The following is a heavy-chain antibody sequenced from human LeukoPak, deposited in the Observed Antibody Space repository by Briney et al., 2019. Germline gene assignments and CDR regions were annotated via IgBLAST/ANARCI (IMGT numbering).Heavy chain of an antibody. D-gene: IGHD6-19*01. Sequence: GASVKVSCKASGYTFSSYDINWVRQATGQGLQWMGWMDPNSGNTAYAQKFQGRVTMTRNTSINTAYMELSSLRSEDTAVYYCAKGRHSSGWQNNWFDPWGQGTLVTVSS. V-gene: IGHV1-8*01. CDR3: AKGRHSSGWQNNWFDP. CDR2: MDPNSGNT. J-gene: IGHJ5*02. CDR1: GYTFSSYD.